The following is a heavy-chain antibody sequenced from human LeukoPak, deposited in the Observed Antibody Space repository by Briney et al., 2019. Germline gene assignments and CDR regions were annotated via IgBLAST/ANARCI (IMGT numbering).Heavy chain of an antibody. CDR1: GFTFSSYG. V-gene: IGHV3-23*01. J-gene: IGHJ6*02. CDR3: ARDGDIVAIYYYGMDV. D-gene: IGHD5-12*01. CDR2: ISGSGGST. Sequence: GRSLRLSCAASGFTFSSYGMHWVRQAPGKGLEWVSAISGSGGSTYYADSVKGRFTISRDNSKNTLYLQMNSLRAEDTAVYYCARDGDIVAIYYYGMDVWGQGTTVTVSS.